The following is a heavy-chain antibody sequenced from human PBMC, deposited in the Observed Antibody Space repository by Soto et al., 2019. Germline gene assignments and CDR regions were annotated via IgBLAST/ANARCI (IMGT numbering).Heavy chain of an antibody. D-gene: IGHD6-13*01. CDR1: GYTFTSYD. CDR3: ARGLGSLAYFDY. CDR2: MNPNSGNT. Sequence: ASVKVSCKASGYTFTSYDINWVRQATGQGLEWMGWMNPNSGNTGYAQKFQGRVTMTRNTSISTAYMELSSLRSEDTAVYYCARGLGSLAYFDYWGQGTLVTVSS. J-gene: IGHJ4*02. V-gene: IGHV1-8*01.